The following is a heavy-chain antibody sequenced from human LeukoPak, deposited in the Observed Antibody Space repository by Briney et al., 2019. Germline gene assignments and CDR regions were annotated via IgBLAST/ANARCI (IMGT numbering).Heavy chain of an antibody. V-gene: IGHV3-23*01. CDR2: ISGSGGST. J-gene: IGHJ4*02. CDR3: ARPYGDYYFDY. Sequence: AGGSLRLSCAASGFTFSSYAMSWVRQAPGKGLEWVSAISGSGGSTYYADSVKGRFTISRDNSKNTVYLQMNSLRAEDSAIYYCARPYGDYYFDYWGQGTLVTVSS. CDR1: GFTFSSYA. D-gene: IGHD4-17*01.